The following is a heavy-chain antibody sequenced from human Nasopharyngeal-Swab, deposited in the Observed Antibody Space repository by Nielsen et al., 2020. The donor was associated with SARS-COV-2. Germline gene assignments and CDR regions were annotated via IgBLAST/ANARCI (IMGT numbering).Heavy chain of an antibody. V-gene: IGHV1-18*04. J-gene: IGHJ4*02. CDR2: ISAYNGNT. Sequence: ASVKVSCKASGYTFTSYGISWVRQAPGQGLEWMGWISAYNGNTNYAQKLQGRVTMTTDTSTSTAYMEPRSLRSDDTAVYYCARGRRRYFYYDYVWGSYPVGGYFDYWGQGTLVTVSS. CDR3: ARGRRRYFYYDYVWGSYPVGGYFDY. CDR1: GYTFTSYG. D-gene: IGHD3-16*02.